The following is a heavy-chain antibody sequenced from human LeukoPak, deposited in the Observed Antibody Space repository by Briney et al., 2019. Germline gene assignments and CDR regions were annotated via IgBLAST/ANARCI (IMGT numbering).Heavy chain of an antibody. CDR2: ISTSSSYI. D-gene: IGHD6-19*01. CDR1: GFTFSSYS. V-gene: IGHV3-21*01. Sequence: GGSLRLSCAASGFTFSSYSMNWVRQAPGKGLEWVSSISTSSSYIYYADSVKGRFTISRDNAKKSLYLQMNSLRAEDTAVYCCAKVQSSGWYFRMDVWGKGTTVTISS. CDR3: AKVQSSGWYFRMDV. J-gene: IGHJ6*03.